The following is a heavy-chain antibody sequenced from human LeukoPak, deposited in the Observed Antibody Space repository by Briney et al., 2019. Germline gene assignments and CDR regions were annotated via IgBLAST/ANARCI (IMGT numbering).Heavy chain of an antibody. V-gene: IGHV3-74*01. J-gene: IGHJ4*02. CDR3: AREVGSGNSDRYFDY. D-gene: IGHD3-10*01. Sequence: PGGSLRLSCAASEFTFSNYWIHWVRQAPGKGLAWVSRINSDGSGTNYADSVKGRFTISRDNSNNTLYLQMKSLRAEDTAVYYCAREVGSGNSDRYFDYWGQGTLVTVSS. CDR1: EFTFSNYW. CDR2: INSDGSGT.